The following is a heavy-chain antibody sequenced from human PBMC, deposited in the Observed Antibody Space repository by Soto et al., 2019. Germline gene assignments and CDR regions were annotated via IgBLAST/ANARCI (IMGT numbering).Heavy chain of an antibody. V-gene: IGHV1-18*04. CDR3: ARSRHSIAARHCVACGKVV. CDR2: ISTYNGNT. Sequence: ASWKVSCKASGYTFTSYGISWVRQAPGKGLERMGWISTYNGNTNYAQKLQGRVTMTTDTSTSTAYTELRSLSSEDAAVYYCARSRHSIAARHCVACGKVVWGKGTTVTVSS. J-gene: IGHJ6*04. D-gene: IGHD6-6*01. CDR1: GYTFTSYG.